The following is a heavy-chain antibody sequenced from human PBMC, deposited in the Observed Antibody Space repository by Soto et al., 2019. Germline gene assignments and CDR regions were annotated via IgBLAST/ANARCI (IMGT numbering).Heavy chain of an antibody. V-gene: IGHV4-39*01. D-gene: IGHD3-3*01. CDR3: ARHQGSPRTIFGVVTTKDYYYYYMDV. CDR2: IYYSGST. J-gene: IGHJ6*03. CDR1: GGSISSSSYY. Sequence: SETLSLTCTVSGGSISSSSYYWGWIRQPPGKGLEWIGSIYYSGSTYYNPSLKSRVTISVDTSKNQFSLKLSSVTAADTAVYYCARHQGSPRTIFGVVTTKDYYYYYMDVWGKGTTVTVSS.